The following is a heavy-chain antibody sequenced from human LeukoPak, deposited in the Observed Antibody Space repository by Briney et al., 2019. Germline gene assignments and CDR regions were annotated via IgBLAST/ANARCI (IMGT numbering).Heavy chain of an antibody. V-gene: IGHV1-2*02. CDR1: GYTFTGYY. D-gene: IGHD3-3*01. CDR3: AREFIFGVVIGGAPFDY. Sequence: GASVKVSCKASGYTFTGYYMHWVRQAPGQGLEWMGWINPNSGGTNYAQKFQGRVTMTRDTSISTAYMELSRLRSDDTAVYYCAREFIFGVVIGGAPFDYWGQGTLVTVSS. CDR2: INPNSGGT. J-gene: IGHJ4*02.